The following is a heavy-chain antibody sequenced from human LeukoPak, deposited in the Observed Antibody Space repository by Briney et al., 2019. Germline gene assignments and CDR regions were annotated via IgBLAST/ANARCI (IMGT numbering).Heavy chain of an antibody. J-gene: IGHJ4*02. D-gene: IGHD6-13*01. CDR3: ARDPRIAAAYFDY. CDR1: GFTFSSYA. CDR2: ISYDGSNK. Sequence: GRSLRLSCAASGFTFSSYAMHWVCQASGKGLEWVAVISYDGSNKYYADSVKGRFTISRDNSKNTLYLQMNSLRAEDTAVYYCARDPRIAAAYFDYWGQGTLVTVSS. V-gene: IGHV3-30-3*01.